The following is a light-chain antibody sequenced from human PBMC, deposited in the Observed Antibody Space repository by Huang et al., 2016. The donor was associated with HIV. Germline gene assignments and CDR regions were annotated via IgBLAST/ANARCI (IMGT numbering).Light chain of an antibody. CDR3: QQYNNWPRT. V-gene: IGKV3-15*01. J-gene: IGKJ1*01. CDR1: QSVSSN. Sequence: EVVMTQSPATLSVSPGERATLSCRASQSVSSNLAWYQQKVGQAPRLLIYGASIRATGSPARVSGSGSGTEFTLTISSLQSEDFAVYYCQQYNNWPRTFGQGTKVEIK. CDR2: GAS.